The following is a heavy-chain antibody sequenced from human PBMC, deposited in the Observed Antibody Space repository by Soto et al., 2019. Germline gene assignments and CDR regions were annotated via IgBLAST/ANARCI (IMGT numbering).Heavy chain of an antibody. Sequence: GGSLRLSCAASGFTFSSYAMSWVRQAPGKGLEWVSAISGSGGSTYYADSVKGRFTISRDNSKNTLYLQMNSLRAEDTAVYYCAKDQALWFGELSPPSSSDYWGQGTLVTVSS. CDR1: GFTFSSYA. CDR3: AKDQALWFGELSPPSSSDY. D-gene: IGHD3-10*01. V-gene: IGHV3-23*01. CDR2: ISGSGGST. J-gene: IGHJ4*02.